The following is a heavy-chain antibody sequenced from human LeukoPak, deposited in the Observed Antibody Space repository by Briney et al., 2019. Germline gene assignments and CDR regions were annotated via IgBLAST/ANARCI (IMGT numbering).Heavy chain of an antibody. CDR3: ARAGGLTTAPLGLDR. CDR2: MYYSGST. Sequence: SETLSLTCTVSGGSISSSSYYWGWIRQPPGKGLEWIGSMYYSGSTYYNPSLKSRVTILVDTSKNQFSLKLSSVTAADTAVYYCARAGGLTTAPLGLDRWGRGTLVTVSS. J-gene: IGHJ2*01. V-gene: IGHV4-39*01. D-gene: IGHD4-17*01. CDR1: GGSISSSSYY.